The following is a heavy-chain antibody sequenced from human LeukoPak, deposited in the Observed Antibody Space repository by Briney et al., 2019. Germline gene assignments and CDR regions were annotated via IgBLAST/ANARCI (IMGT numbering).Heavy chain of an antibody. CDR1: GFTFDDYA. D-gene: IGHD3-22*01. J-gene: IGHJ4*02. Sequence: PGRSLRLSCAASGFTFDDYAMHWVRQAPGKGLEWVSGISWNSGSIGYADSVKGRFTISRDNAKNSLYLQMNSLRAEDTALYYCAKGGDYYDSGINGYFDYWGQGTLVTVSS. V-gene: IGHV3-9*01. CDR3: AKGGDYYDSGINGYFDY. CDR2: ISWNSGSI.